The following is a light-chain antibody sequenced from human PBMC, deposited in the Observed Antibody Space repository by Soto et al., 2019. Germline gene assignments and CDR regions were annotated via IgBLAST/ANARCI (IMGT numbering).Light chain of an antibody. J-gene: IGKJ5*01. V-gene: IGKV3-15*01. CDR3: QQYDNWPIT. CDR1: QTVSVN. Sequence: EIVMTQSPATLSVSPGERATLSCRASQTVSVNLAWYQQKPGQAPRLLIYGASTRATGIPARFSGSGSGTEFTLTISGLQSEDFALYYCQQYDNWPITFGQGTRLDIK. CDR2: GAS.